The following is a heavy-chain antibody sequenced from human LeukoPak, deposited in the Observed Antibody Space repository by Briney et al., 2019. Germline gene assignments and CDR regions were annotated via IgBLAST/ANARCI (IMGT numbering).Heavy chain of an antibody. CDR2: IGIDSGNT. CDR1: GFPFIEYS. V-gene: IGHV3-48*01. D-gene: IGHD1-1*01. J-gene: IGHJ4*02. CDR3: ARDHNYAFDN. Sequence: GGSLRLSCTASGFPFIEYSMNWVRQAPGKGLDWIPYIGIDSGNTKYADSVRGRFTISADKAKNSLYLQMNSLRVEDTAVYYCARDHNYAFDNWGQGTLVSVAS.